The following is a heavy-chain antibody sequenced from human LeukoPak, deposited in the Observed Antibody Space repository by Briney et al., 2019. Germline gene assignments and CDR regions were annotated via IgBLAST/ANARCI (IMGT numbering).Heavy chain of an antibody. CDR1: GFNFNDYG. Sequence: GGSLRLSCAAYGFNFNDYGMSWVRQVPGKGLEWVSRINWNGIISGYVDSVKGRFTISRDNPKNSLYLQINHLRAEDSAFYYCARDEGNTPGNYYMDVWGKGTTVTVSS. CDR3: ARDEGNTPGNYYMDV. V-gene: IGHV3-20*04. J-gene: IGHJ6*03. D-gene: IGHD4-23*01. CDR2: INWNGIIS.